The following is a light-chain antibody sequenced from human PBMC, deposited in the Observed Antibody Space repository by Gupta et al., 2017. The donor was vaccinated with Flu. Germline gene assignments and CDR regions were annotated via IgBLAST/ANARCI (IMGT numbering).Light chain of an antibody. CDR3: SAYAGSSIFVI. Sequence: GDVGAYNYFSWYHTHPGKAPKVVIYDLNKRPSGVPDRFSGSKSGNTASLTISGLQVDDEADYYCSAYAGSSIFVIFGGGTKLTVL. V-gene: IGLV2-11*03. CDR1: GDVGAYNY. J-gene: IGLJ2*01. CDR2: DLN.